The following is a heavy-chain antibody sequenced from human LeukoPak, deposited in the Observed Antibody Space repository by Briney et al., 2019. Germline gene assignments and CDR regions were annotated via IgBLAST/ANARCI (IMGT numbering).Heavy chain of an antibody. CDR3: ARGSWGLLWWNVGFDP. CDR2: INPNSGGT. CDR1: GYTFTGYY. V-gene: IGHV1-2*02. D-gene: IGHD2-21*01. Sequence: ASVKVSCKAPGYTFTGYYMHWVRQAPGQGLEWMGWINPNSGGTNYAQKFQGRVTMTRDTSISTAYMELSRLRSDDTAVYYCARGSWGLLWWNVGFDPWGQGTLVTVSS. J-gene: IGHJ5*02.